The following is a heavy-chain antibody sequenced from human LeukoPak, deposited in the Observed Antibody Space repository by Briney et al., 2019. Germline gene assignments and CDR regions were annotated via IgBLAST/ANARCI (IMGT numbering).Heavy chain of an antibody. CDR3: ARDPRNVGLAP. CDR2: NNGDGSTT. CDR1: GFSLSGYW. V-gene: IGHV3-74*01. J-gene: IGHJ5*02. D-gene: IGHD2-15*01. Sequence: GGSLRLSCVASGFSLSGYWMYWVRQAPGKGLLYISRNNGDGSTTNYADVVKGRFTMSRDNVKSTLYLQMNSLGVEDTAVYYCARDPRNVGLAPWGQGTLVTVSS.